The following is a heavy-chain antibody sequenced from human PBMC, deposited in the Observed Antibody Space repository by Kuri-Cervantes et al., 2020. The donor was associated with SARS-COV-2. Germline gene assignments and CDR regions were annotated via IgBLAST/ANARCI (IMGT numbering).Heavy chain of an antibody. V-gene: IGHV4-59*01. J-gene: IGHJ4*02. CDR2: IYDSGTT. Sequence: SETVSLTCSVSGGSISSYYWSWIRQPPGKGLEWIGYIYDSGTTNYNPSLKSRVTVSVDKSKNHFSLRLSSVTAADTAVYYCASDLNGQLWSTGLGYWGQGTLVTVSS. D-gene: IGHD5-18*01. CDR1: GGSISSYY. CDR3: ASDLNGQLWSTGLGY.